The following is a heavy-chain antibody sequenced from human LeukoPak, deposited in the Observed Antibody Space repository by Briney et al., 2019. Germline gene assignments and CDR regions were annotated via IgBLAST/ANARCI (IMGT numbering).Heavy chain of an antibody. CDR3: ARDSYYYDSSGKLDY. Sequence: GGSLRLSCAASGFSFSTSSMNWVRQAPGKGLEWVSSISSTSSYIYYADSLKGRFTISRDNAKSSLYLQMNSLRAEDTAVYYCARDSYYYDSSGKLDYWGQGTLVTVSS. V-gene: IGHV3-21*01. CDR2: ISSTSSYI. J-gene: IGHJ4*02. D-gene: IGHD3-22*01. CDR1: GFSFSTSS.